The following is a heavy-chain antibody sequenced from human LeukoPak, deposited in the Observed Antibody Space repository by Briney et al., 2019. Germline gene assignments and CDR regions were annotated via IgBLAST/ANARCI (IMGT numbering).Heavy chain of an antibody. CDR2: IRYDGSNK. Sequence: GGSLRLSCAASGFTFSSYGMHWVRQAPGKGLEWVAFIRYDGSNKYYADSVKGRFTISRDNSKNTLYLQMNSLRAEDTAVYYCAKDKVHEISYFDYWGQGTLVTVSS. J-gene: IGHJ4*02. CDR1: GFTFSSYG. CDR3: AKDKVHEISYFDY. D-gene: IGHD5-24*01. V-gene: IGHV3-30*02.